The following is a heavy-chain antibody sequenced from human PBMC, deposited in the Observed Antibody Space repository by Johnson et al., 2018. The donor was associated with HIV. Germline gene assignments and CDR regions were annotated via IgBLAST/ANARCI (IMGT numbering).Heavy chain of an antibody. CDR1: GFTFSSYA. CDR2: ISYDGSNK. V-gene: IGHV3-30-3*01. J-gene: IGHJ3*02. CDR3: ATGDMPAFDI. Sequence: QVQLVESGGGVVQPGRSLKLSCAVSGFTFSSYAMHWVRQAPGKGLEWVAVISYDGSNKYYADSVKGRFTISRDNSKNTLYLQMNSLETEDTAVYYCATGDMPAFDIWGQGTMVTVSS. D-gene: IGHD2-2*01.